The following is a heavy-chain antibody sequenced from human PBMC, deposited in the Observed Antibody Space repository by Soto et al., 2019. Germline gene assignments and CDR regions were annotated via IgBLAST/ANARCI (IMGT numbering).Heavy chain of an antibody. J-gene: IGHJ6*02. V-gene: IGHV4-30-2*01. CDR3: ARAHYGDYGYGMDV. D-gene: IGHD4-17*01. CDR1: GGSISSGGYS. CDR2: TYHSGTT. Sequence: QLQLQESGSGLVKPSQTLSLTCAVSGGSISSGGYSWTWIRQPPGKGLEWIGYTYHSGTTYYSPSLKSRVTISVDRSKNHFSLKLTSVTAADTAVYYCARAHYGDYGYGMDVWGQGTPVTVSS.